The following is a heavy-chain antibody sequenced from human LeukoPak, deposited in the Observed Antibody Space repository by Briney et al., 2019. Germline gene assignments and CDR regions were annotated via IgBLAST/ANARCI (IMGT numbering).Heavy chain of an antibody. Sequence: GESLKISCQGSGYSFASYWIGWVRQMPGKGLEWMGIIYPGDSDTRYSPSFQGQVTISADKSITTAYLQWNSLKASDTAMYHCARQTGDNAFDIWGRGTMVTVSS. V-gene: IGHV5-51*01. D-gene: IGHD7-27*01. CDR3: ARQTGDNAFDI. CDR2: IYPGDSDT. CDR1: GYSFASYW. J-gene: IGHJ3*02.